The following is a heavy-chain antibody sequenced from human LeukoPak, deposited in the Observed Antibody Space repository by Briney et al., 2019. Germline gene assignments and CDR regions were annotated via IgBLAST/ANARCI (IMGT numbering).Heavy chain of an antibody. CDR2: ISYSGST. Sequence: SETLSLTCTVSGGSISSTGYYWGWIRQPPAKGLEGIGSISYSGSTYYNPSLKSRATISVDTSKNQFSMKLSSVTAADPDVYYCARHSYSGYALGYWGQGTLVTVSS. J-gene: IGHJ4*02. CDR3: ARHSYSGYALGY. CDR1: GGSISSTGYY. V-gene: IGHV4-39*01. D-gene: IGHD5-12*01.